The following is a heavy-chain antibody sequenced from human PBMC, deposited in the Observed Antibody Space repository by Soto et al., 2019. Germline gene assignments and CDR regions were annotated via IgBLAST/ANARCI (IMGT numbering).Heavy chain of an antibody. V-gene: IGHV4-31*03. J-gene: IGHJ4*02. CDR1: GGSISSGGYY. Sequence: PSETLSLTCTVSGGSISSGGYYWSWIRQHPGKGLEWIGYIYYSGSTYYNPSLKSRVTISVDTSKNQFSLKLSSVTAADTAVYYCARVRRQKDYGDYWAFDYWGQGTLVTVSS. CDR3: ARVRRQKDYGDYWAFDY. CDR2: IYYSGST. D-gene: IGHD4-17*01.